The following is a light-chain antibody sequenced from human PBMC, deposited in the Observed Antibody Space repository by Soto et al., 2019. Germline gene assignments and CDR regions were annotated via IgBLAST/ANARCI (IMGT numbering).Light chain of an antibody. V-gene: IGKV1-39*01. CDR2: AAS. J-gene: IGKJ1*01. Sequence: DIQITQSPCSLSASVGDRVTITCRASQSISSYLNWYQQKPGKAPKLLIYAASSLQSGVPSRFSGSGSGTDFTLTISSLQPEDFATYYCQQSYSTRWTFGQGTKVEIK. CDR1: QSISSY. CDR3: QQSYSTRWT.